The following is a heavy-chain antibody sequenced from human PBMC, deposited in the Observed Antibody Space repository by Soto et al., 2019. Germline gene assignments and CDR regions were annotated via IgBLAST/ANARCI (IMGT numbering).Heavy chain of an antibody. CDR1: GGSIGYYY. V-gene: IGHV4-59*01. J-gene: IGHJ3*01. D-gene: IGHD3-3*01. CDR3: ARTAGTYTNFCNGYAFDV. CDR2: VYYSGGA. Sequence: QVQLQESGPGLVKPSETLSLSCTVSGGSIGYYYWSWIRQSPGKGLECIGTVYYSGGAHYNPSLESRVTISIDTPKNQFFLNLTSVTAADTAVYYCARTAGTYTNFCNGYAFDVWGQGTMVTVSS.